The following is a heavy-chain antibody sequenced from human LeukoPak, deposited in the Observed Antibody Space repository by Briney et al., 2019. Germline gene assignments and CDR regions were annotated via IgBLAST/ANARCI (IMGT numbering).Heavy chain of an antibody. D-gene: IGHD3-9*01. J-gene: IGHJ5*02. CDR2: ISYDGLNN. Sequence: GGSLRLSCAASGFTLGTFAMHWVRQAPGKGLEWVALISYDGLNNYYADFVKGRFTVSRDNSKNTLYLQMSGLRAEDTAVYYCAKQSNIFRWFDPWGQGTLVTVSS. V-gene: IGHV3-30-3*02. CDR3: AKQSNIFRWFDP. CDR1: GFTLGTFA.